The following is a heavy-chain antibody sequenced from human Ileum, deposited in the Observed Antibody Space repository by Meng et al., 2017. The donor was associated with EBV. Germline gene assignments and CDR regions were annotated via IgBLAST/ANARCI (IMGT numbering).Heavy chain of an antibody. D-gene: IGHD3-22*01. CDR3: AHTKHSSGYYYHYY. CDR2: HYWNDDK. CDR1: VVSLSTSVVS. J-gene: IGHJ4*02. V-gene: IGHV2-5*01. Sequence: ISVTDAVSPLVPPQQTRALTRSFSVVSLSTSVVSVGWFRQPPRQALEWLAVHYWNDDKGYSPSLKGRLTITKDTSKNQVVLTSTNMDPVDTDTYYCAHTKHSSGYYYHYYWGQGTLVTFSS.